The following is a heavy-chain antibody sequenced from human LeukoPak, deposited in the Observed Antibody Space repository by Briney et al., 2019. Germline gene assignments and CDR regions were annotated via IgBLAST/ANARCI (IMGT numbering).Heavy chain of an antibody. J-gene: IGHJ4*02. D-gene: IGHD3-22*01. V-gene: IGHV1-69*04. CDR2: IIPILGIA. Sequence: GSSVKVSCKASGGTFSSYAISWVRQAPGQGLEWMGRIIPILGIANYAQKFQGRVTITADKSTSTAYMELSSLRSEDTAVYYCASTLYYYDSSGYYYWGQGTLVTVSS. CDR3: ASTLYYYDSSGYYY. CDR1: GGTFSSYA.